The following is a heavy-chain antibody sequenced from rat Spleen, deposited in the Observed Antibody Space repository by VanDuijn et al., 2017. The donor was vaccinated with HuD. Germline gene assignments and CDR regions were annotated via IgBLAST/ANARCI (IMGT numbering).Heavy chain of an antibody. J-gene: IGHJ1*01. CDR2: ISSDGGRN. D-gene: IGHD1-10*01. V-gene: IGHV5-29*01. CDR1: GFTFSDYY. CDR3: GRHNNYWYFDF. Sequence: EVQLVESDGGLVQPGRSLKLSCAASGFTFSDYYMAWVRQAPTKGLEWVATISSDGGRNFYRDSVKGRFTISRDNAKSSLYLQMDSLRSGDTATYYCGRHNNYWYFDFWGPGTMVTVSS.